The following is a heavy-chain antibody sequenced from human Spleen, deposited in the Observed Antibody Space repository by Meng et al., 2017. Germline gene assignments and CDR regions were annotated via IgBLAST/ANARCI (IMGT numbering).Heavy chain of an antibody. D-gene: IGHD6-6*01. Sequence: EWMGIIYPGDSDTRYSLSFQGQVTISADKSISTAYLQWSSLKASDTAMYYCARIFSSGWGGYFDYWGQGTLVTVSS. J-gene: IGHJ4*02. CDR3: ARIFSSGWGGYFDY. CDR2: IYPGDSDT. V-gene: IGHV5-51*01.